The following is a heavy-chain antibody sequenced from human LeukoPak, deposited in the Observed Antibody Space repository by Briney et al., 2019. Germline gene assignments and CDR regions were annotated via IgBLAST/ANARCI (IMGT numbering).Heavy chain of an antibody. V-gene: IGHV3-21*01. J-gene: IGHJ6*03. CDR2: ISSSSSYI. Sequence: GVSLRLSCAASGFTFSSYSMNWVRQAPGKGLEWVSSISSSSSYIYYADSVKGRFTISRDNAKNSLYLQMNSLRAEDTAVYYCARGSGVTTIYYYIDVWGKGTTVTVSS. CDR1: GFTFSSYS. CDR3: ARGSGVTTIYYYIDV. D-gene: IGHD4-17*01.